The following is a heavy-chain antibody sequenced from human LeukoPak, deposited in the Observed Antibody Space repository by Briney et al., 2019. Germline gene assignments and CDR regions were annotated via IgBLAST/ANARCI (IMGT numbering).Heavy chain of an antibody. CDR2: ISSSGSTI. Sequence: GGSLRLSCAASGFTFSSYSMNWVRQAPGKGLEWVSYISSSGSTIYYADSVKGRFTISRDNAKNSLYLQMNSLRAEDTVVYYCAELGITMIGGVWGKGTTVTISS. D-gene: IGHD3-10*02. J-gene: IGHJ6*04. CDR1: GFTFSSYS. CDR3: AELGITMIGGV. V-gene: IGHV3-48*04.